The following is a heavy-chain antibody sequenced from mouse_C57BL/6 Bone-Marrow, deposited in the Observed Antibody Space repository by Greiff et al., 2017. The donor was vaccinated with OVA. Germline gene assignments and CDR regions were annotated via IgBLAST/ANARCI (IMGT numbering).Heavy chain of an antibody. CDR2: ISSGGSYP. V-gene: IGHV5-6*01. Sequence: EVQVVESGGDLVKPGGSLKLSCAASGFTFSSYGMSWVRQTPDKRLEWVATISSGGSYPYYPDSVKGRFTISRDNAKNTLYLQMSSLKSEDTAMYYCARQQDGASYWGQGTLVTVSA. J-gene: IGHJ3*01. CDR1: GFTFSSYG. CDR3: ARQQDGASY.